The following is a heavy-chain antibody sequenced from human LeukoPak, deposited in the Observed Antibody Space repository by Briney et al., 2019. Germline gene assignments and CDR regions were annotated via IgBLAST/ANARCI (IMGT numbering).Heavy chain of an antibody. D-gene: IGHD3-10*01. CDR3: SKYISDSGAYYAFDS. Sequence: PGGSLTLSCAASGFTFRNCAMTWVRQAPGKGLEWVSSITASATITYYAASVKGRFAISRDDSKNTVSLQMDSLSAEDTALYYCSKYISDSGAYYAFDSWGQGTLVTVSS. V-gene: IGHV3-23*01. CDR2: ITASATIT. J-gene: IGHJ4*02. CDR1: GFTFRNCA.